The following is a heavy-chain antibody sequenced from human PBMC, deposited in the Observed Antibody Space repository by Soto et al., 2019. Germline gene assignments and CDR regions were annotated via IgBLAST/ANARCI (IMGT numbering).Heavy chain of an antibody. J-gene: IGHJ4*02. CDR1: GFTFSGFD. D-gene: IGHD6-13*01. CDR3: AKRKEIGTHFFDS. V-gene: IGHV3-13*01. Sequence: GGSLRLSCEASGFTFSGFDMHWVRQPTGKGLEWVSSIGTAGDTYYAVSVKGRFTISRDNAKNSLSLQMNSLRAGDMAVYFCAKRKEIGTHFFDSCGQGTPVTVSS. CDR2: IGTAGDT.